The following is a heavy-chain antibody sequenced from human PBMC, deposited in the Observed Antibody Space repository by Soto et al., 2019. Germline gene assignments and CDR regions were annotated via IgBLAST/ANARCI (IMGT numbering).Heavy chain of an antibody. D-gene: IGHD5-12*01. CDR1: GFTFSSYW. J-gene: IGHJ4*02. Sequence: EVQLVDSGGGLGQPGGSLRLSGAASGFTFSSYWMHWVRPAPGKWLVWVSRINSDGSSTSYADSVKGRFTISRDNAKSTLNRQINSLRAAATAVYYCGRDPPYGGYDPRGYWGKGTLVTVAS. CDR3: GRDPPYGGYDPRGY. CDR2: INSDGSST. V-gene: IGHV3-74*01.